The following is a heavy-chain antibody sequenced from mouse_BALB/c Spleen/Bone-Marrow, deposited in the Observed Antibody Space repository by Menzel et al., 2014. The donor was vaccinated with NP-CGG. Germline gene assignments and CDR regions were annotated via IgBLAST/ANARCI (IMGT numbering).Heavy chain of an antibody. V-gene: IGHV1S127*01. CDR1: GYTFXSYW. Sequence: GAELVKPGASVKMSCKASGYTFXSYWMHWVRQRPGQGLEWIGVIDPSDSYTSYIQKFKGKATLTVDTSSSTAYMQLSSLTSEDSAVYYCTRDAMDYWGQGTSVTVSS. CDR2: IDPSDSYT. CDR3: TRDAMDY. J-gene: IGHJ4*01.